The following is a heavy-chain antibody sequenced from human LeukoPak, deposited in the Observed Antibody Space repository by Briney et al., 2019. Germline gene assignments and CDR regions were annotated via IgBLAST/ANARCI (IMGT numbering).Heavy chain of an antibody. J-gene: IGHJ4*02. CDR1: GFTFSSYA. D-gene: IGHD3-22*01. V-gene: IGHV3-30-3*01. CDR2: ISYDGSNK. CDR3: ARAPHYYDSSGYFY. Sequence: GVSLRFSCAASGFTFSSYAMHWVRQAPGKGLEWVAVISYDGSNKCYADSVKGRFTISRDNSKNTLYLQMNSLRAEDTAVYYCARAPHYYDSSGYFYWGQGTLVTVSS.